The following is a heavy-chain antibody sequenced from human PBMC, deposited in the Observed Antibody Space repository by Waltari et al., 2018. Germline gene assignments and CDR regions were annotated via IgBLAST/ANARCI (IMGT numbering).Heavy chain of an antibody. J-gene: IGHJ6*02. Sequence: QVHLQESGPGLVKPSETLSLACSVSGDSIRYYYWNWIRQSPGKGLEWIGYIYYSGTTNYNPTLKSRVTLSVDTSKNQFSLKLRSVTAADTAVYYCARERIFGVVTYGMDVWGQGTTVTVSS. D-gene: IGHD3-3*01. CDR2: IYYSGTT. CDR3: ARERIFGVVTYGMDV. CDR1: GDSIRYYY. V-gene: IGHV4-59*01.